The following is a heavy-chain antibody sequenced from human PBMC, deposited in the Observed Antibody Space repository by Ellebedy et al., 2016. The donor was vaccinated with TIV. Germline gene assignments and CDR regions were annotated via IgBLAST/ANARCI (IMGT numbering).Heavy chain of an antibody. D-gene: IGHD1-7*01. CDR2: FLPMFGTA. CDR3: AVAEGERTSFDS. Sequence: ASVKVSCKASGYIFKNYGISWVRQAPGQGLEWIGAFLPMFGTATSAQKFQGRVTMTEDTSTDTAYMEVNSLRSEDTAVYYCAVAEGERTSFDSWGQGTLVTVSS. V-gene: IGHV1-69*06. CDR1: GYIFKNYG. J-gene: IGHJ4*02.